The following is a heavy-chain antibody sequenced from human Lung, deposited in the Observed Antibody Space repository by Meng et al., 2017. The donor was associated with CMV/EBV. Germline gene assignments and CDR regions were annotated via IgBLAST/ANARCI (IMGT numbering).Heavy chain of an antibody. V-gene: IGHV3-11*04. CDR2: ISSSGSTI. Sequence: GVXRLSXAASGFTFSDYYMSWIRQAPGRGLEWVSYISSSGSTIYYADSVKGRFTVSRDNAKNSLYLQMNSLRAEDTAVYYCARERYSNYGLDYWGQGTLVXVSS. CDR3: ARERYSNYGLDY. J-gene: IGHJ4*02. CDR1: GFTFSDYY. D-gene: IGHD4-11*01.